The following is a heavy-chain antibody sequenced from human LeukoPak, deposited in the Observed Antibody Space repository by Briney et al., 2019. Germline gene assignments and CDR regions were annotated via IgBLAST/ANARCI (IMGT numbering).Heavy chain of an antibody. D-gene: IGHD3-10*01. CDR1: GFTFSTYS. CDR3: ARKSASGNYPLDY. V-gene: IGHV3-21*04. J-gene: IGHJ4*02. Sequence: GGSLRLSCAASGFTFSTYSMNWVRQAPGKGLEWVSFISSSSSYIYYADSVKGRFTISRDNAKNTVFLQMSSLRAEDTALYYCARKSASGNYPLDYWGQGTLVTVSS. CDR2: ISSSSSYI.